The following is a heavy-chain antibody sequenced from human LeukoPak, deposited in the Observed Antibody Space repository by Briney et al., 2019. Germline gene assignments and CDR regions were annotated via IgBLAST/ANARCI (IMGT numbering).Heavy chain of an antibody. CDR1: GFTFRSYA. CDR2: ISPSGGST. Sequence: GGSLRLSCAASGFTFRSYAMSWVRQAPGKGLEWVSGISPSGGSTYYADSVKGRFTISRDNSKNTLYLQMNSLRAEDTAVYYCAKDWNYDSSGLNYSDHCGQGTLVTVSS. CDR3: AKDWNYDSSGLNYSDH. D-gene: IGHD1-7*01. J-gene: IGHJ4*02. V-gene: IGHV3-23*01.